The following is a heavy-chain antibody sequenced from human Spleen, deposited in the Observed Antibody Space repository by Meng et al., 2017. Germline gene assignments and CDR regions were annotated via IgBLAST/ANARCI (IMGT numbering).Heavy chain of an antibody. D-gene: IGHD1-26*01. CDR3: ARGIGSYYGDY. J-gene: IGHJ4*02. V-gene: IGHV3-21*01. CDR1: GFSVSSNY. Sequence: GESLKISCTVSGFSVSSNYMSWVRQAPGKGLEWVSSISSSSSYIYYADSVKGRFTISRDNAKNTLYLQMNSLRAEDTAVYYCARGIGSYYGDYWGQGNLVTVSS. CDR2: ISSSSSYI.